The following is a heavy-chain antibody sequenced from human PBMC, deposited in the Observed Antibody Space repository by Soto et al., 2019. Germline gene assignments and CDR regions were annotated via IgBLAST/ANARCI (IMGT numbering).Heavy chain of an antibody. CDR1: GFTFSSYG. CDR3: ARDPPQSGWAFDL. CDR2: IWYDGSNK. Sequence: GGSLRLSCAASGFTFSSYGMHWVRQAPGKGLEWVAVIWYDGSNKYYADSVKGRFTIPRDNSKNTLYLQMNSLRAEDTAVYYCARDPPQSGWAFDLWGHGTVVTVSS. D-gene: IGHD6-19*01. J-gene: IGHJ3*01. V-gene: IGHV3-33*01.